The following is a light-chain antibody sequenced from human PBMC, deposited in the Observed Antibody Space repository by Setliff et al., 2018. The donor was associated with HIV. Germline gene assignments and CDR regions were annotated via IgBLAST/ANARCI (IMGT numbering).Light chain of an antibody. CDR3: AAWDDSLNVLV. CDR1: SSNIGSNT. J-gene: IGLJ2*01. Sequence: SVLTQPPSASGTPGQRVTISCSGSSSNIGSNTVNWYQQLPGTAPKLLIYSNNQRPSGVPDRFSGSKSGTSASLAISGLQSEDEADYYCAAWDDSLNVLVFGGGTKVTV. CDR2: SNN. V-gene: IGLV1-44*01.